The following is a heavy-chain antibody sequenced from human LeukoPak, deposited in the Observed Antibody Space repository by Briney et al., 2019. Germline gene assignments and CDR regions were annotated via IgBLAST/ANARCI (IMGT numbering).Heavy chain of an antibody. CDR1: GGSISSGGYY. J-gene: IGHJ3*02. CDR3: ARDHKVYYDSRGAFDI. D-gene: IGHD3-22*01. Sequence: KPSETLSLTCTVSGGSISSGGYYWSWIRQHPGKGLEWIGYIYYSGSTYYNPSLKSRVTISVDTSKNQFSLKLSSVTAADTAVYYCARDHKVYYDSRGAFDIWGQGTMVTVSS. CDR2: IYYSGST. V-gene: IGHV4-31*03.